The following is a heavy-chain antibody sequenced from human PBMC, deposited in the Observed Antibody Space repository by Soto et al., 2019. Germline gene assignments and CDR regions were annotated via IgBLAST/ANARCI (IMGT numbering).Heavy chain of an antibody. CDR1: GFTFSDYY. CDR2: ISSSSNTI. J-gene: IGHJ6*04. Sequence: LRLSCAASGFTFSDYYMSWIRQAPGKGLEWVSYISSSSNTIYYADSVKGRFTISRDNARNSLYLQMDSLRAEDTAVYYCARGRCVRCGVDVWGKGTTVTVSS. CDR3: ARGRCVRCGVDV. V-gene: IGHV3-11*01. D-gene: IGHD4-17*01.